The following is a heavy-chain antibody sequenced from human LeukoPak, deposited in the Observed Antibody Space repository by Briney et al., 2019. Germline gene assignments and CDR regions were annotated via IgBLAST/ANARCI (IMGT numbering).Heavy chain of an antibody. J-gene: IGHJ4*02. CDR3: GLEPFDY. V-gene: IGHV3-30*02. CDR1: GFTFSSYG. CDR2: IRYDGSNK. Sequence: PGGSLRLSCAASGFTFSSYGIHWVRQAPGKGLEWVAFIRYDGSNKYYADSVKGRFTISRDNSKNTLYLQMNSLRAEDTAMYYCGLEPFDYWGQGTLVTVSS. D-gene: IGHD1-1*01.